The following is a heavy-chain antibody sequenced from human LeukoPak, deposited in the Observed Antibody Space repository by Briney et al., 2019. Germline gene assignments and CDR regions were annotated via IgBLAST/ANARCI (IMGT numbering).Heavy chain of an antibody. CDR2: INPNSGGT. D-gene: IGHD1-1*01. J-gene: IGHJ6*02. CDR1: GYTFTGYY. Sequence: GASVKVSCKASGYTFTGYYMHWVRQAPGQGLEWMGWINPNSGGTNYAQKFQGRVTMTRDTSISTAYMELSRLRSDDTAVYYCARWNLRSFFNMDVWGQGTTVTVSS. V-gene: IGHV1-2*02. CDR3: ARWNLRSFFNMDV.